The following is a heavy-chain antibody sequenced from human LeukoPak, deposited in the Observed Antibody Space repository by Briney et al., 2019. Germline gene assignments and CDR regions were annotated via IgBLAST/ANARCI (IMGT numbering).Heavy chain of an antibody. Sequence: GASVKVSCKASGGTFSSYAISWVRQAPGQGLEWMGGIIPIFGTANYAQKFQGRVTITADESTSTAYMELSSLRSEDTAVYYCARGSPYSSGYYQTFDPWGQGTLVTVSS. CDR2: IIPIFGTA. V-gene: IGHV1-69*01. J-gene: IGHJ5*02. CDR1: GGTFSSYA. D-gene: IGHD3-22*01. CDR3: ARGSPYSSGYYQTFDP.